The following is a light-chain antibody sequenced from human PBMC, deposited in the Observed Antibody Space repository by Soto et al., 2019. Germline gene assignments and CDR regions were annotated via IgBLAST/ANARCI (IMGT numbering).Light chain of an antibody. CDR1: HSLDSY. V-gene: IGKV3-11*01. CDR2: DTS. CDR3: LHRSNWPT. J-gene: IGKJ1*01. Sequence: ETVWAQSPATLSLSPGERATLACRASHSLDSYLAWYQKKPGQAPRLLIYDTSNRASGIPARFSGSGSGTDFTLTISSLEPEDSAVYYCLHRSNWPTFGQGTKVDIK.